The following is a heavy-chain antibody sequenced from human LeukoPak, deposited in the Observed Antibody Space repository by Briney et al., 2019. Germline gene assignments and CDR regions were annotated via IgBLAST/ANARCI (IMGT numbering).Heavy chain of an antibody. D-gene: IGHD6-13*01. J-gene: IGHJ5*02. Sequence: SETLSLTCAVYGGSFSGYYWSWIRQPPGKGLEWIGEINHSGSTNYNPSLKSRVTISVDTSKNQFSLKLSSVTAADTAVYYWARGHPVYSSPRRWFDPWGQGTLVTVSS. CDR3: ARGHPVYSSPRRWFDP. V-gene: IGHV4-34*01. CDR2: INHSGST. CDR1: GGSFSGYY.